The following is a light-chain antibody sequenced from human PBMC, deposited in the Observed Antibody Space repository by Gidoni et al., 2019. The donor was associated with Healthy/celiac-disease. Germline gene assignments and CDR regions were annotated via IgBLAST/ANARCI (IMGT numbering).Light chain of an antibody. J-gene: IGLJ2*01. CDR3: QSADSSGTYEVV. CDR2: KDS. V-gene: IGLV3-25*03. Sequence: YELTQPPSVAVSPGQTARITCSGDALPKQYAYWYQQKPGQAPVLVIYKDSERPSGIPERFSGSSSGTTVTLTISGVQAEDEADYYCQSADSSGTYEVVFGGGTKLTVL. CDR1: ALPKQY.